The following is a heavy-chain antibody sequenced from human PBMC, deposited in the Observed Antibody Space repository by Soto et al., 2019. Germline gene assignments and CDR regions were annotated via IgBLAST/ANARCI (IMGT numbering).Heavy chain of an antibody. CDR2: IYSSGNI. J-gene: IGHJ6*02. Sequence: PVVSLRLSCAASGFIVRSNYMTWVRQAPGKGLEWVSVIYSSGNIYYPDSVKGRFTTSRDNSQNTFFLQMNSLRAEDTAVYYCARDSGMIRGNYGMDVWGQGTTVTVSS. CDR1: GFIVRSNY. D-gene: IGHD3-10*01. CDR3: ARDSGMIRGNYGMDV. V-gene: IGHV3-53*01.